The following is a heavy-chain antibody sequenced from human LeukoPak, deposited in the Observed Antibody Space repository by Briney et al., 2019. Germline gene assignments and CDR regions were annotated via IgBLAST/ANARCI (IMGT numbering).Heavy chain of an antibody. CDR2: ISAYNGNT. V-gene: IGHV1-18*01. CDR3: ARAGSYDSSGYYYYYGMDV. Sequence: GASVKVSCKASGYTFTSYGISWVRQAPGQGLEWMGWISAYNGNTNYAQKLQGRVTMTTDTSTGTAYMELRSLRSDDTAVYYCARAGSYDSSGYYYYYGMDVWGQGTTVTVSS. CDR1: GYTFTSYG. D-gene: IGHD3-22*01. J-gene: IGHJ6*02.